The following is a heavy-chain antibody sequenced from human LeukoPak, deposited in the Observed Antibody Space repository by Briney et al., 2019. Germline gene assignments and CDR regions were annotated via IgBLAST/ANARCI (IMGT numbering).Heavy chain of an antibody. CDR3: VVGGSPGY. CDR2: ISTDGYTT. J-gene: IGHJ4*02. D-gene: IGHD2-15*01. CDR1: GLAFSAYK. Sequence: GGYMRLFCAASGLAFSAYKMHWVRQAPRKGLVWVSRISTDGYTTDYADFVQGRFTASRDNTKNTWSLEMNSLRAEDTAVYYCVVGGSPGYWGQGTLVTVSS. V-gene: IGHV3-74*01.